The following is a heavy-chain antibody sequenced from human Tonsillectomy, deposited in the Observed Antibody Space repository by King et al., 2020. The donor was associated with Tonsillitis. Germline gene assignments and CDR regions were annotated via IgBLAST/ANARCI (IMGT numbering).Heavy chain of an antibody. Sequence: LQLQESGSGLVKPSQTLSLTCAVSGGSISSGGYSWSWIRQPPGKGLEWIGYIYHSGSTYYNPSLKSRVTISVDRSKNQFSLKLSSVTAADTAFYYCTRGLGCGGDFYPSTNWFDPWGRGTLVTVSS. D-gene: IGHD2-21*02. V-gene: IGHV4-30-2*01. CDR1: GGSISSGGYS. CDR3: TRGLGCGGDFYPSTNWFDP. J-gene: IGHJ5*02. CDR2: IYHSGST.